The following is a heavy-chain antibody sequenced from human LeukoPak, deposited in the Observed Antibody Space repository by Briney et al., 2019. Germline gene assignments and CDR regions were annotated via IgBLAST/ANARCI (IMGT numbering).Heavy chain of an antibody. CDR3: ARRLRGYGDPAYYFDY. CDR2: INPSGGST. V-gene: IGHV1-46*01. D-gene: IGHD4-17*01. J-gene: IGHJ4*02. Sequence: ASVKVSCKGSGYTFTSYYMHWVRHAPGQGLEWMGIINPSGGSTSNAQKFQGRVTMTRDTSASTAYMELSSLRSEDMAVYYCARRLRGYGDPAYYFDYWGQGTLVTVSS. CDR1: GYTFTSYY.